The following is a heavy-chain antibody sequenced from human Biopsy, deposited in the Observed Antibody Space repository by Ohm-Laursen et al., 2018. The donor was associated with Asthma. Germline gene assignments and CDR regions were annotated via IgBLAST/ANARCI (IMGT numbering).Heavy chain of an antibody. CDR2: IWYDGGYK. D-gene: IGHD1-1*01. CDR1: RFTYE. CDR3: ARDLGTTRMDV. Sequence: SLRLSCAAPRFTYEMHWVRQAPGKGLEWVAVIWYDGGYKDNADSVKGRFTISRDNSKNMLYLQMSSLRAEDTAVYYCARDLGTTRMDVWGQGTTVTVSS. J-gene: IGHJ6*02. V-gene: IGHV3-33*08.